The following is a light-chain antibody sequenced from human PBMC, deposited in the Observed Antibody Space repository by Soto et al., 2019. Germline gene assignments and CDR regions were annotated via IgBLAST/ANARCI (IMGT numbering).Light chain of an antibody. CDR2: GAS. J-gene: IGKJ4*01. CDR3: QKYDTAPLT. CDR1: QGISNK. Sequence: DIQMTQSPSSLSASVGDTVTITCRASQGISNKLAWYQQKPGKAPKLLIYGASTLHSGVPTRFSSSESGTDFFLTISSLQPEDFATYYCQKYDTAPLTFGGGTKVEIK. V-gene: IGKV1-27*01.